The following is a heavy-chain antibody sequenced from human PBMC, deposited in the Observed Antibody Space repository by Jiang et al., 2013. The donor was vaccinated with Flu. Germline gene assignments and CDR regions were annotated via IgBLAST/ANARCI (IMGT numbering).Heavy chain of an antibody. D-gene: IGHD4-23*01. CDR3: ARLASRNSFFDY. CDR2: IYPGDSDT. J-gene: IGHJ4*02. V-gene: IGHV5-51*01. Sequence: IIYPGDSDTRYSPSFQGQVTISADKSINTAYLQWSSLKASDAAMYYCARLASRNSFFDYWGQGTLVTVSS.